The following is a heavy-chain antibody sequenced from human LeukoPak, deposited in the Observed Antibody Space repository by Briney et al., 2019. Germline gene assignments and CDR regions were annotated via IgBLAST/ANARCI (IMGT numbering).Heavy chain of an antibody. CDR1: GFTFSSYW. Sequence: GSLRLSCAASGFTFSSYWMSWVRQAPGKGLEWVANIKQDGSEKYYVDSVKGRFTISRDNAKNSLYLQMNSPRAEDTAVYYCARDRDNYPNWFDPWGQGTLVTVSS. D-gene: IGHD5-24*01. V-gene: IGHV3-7*01. CDR3: ARDRDNYPNWFDP. J-gene: IGHJ5*02. CDR2: IKQDGSEK.